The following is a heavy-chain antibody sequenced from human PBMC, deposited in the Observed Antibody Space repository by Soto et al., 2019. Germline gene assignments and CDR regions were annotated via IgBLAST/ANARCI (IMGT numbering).Heavy chain of an antibody. D-gene: IGHD6-13*01. CDR1: GGTFSSNA. Sequence: QVQLVQSGAAVKKPGSSVKVSCKTSGGTFSSNAISWLRQAPGQGLEWMGGIIPIFGTVNYAQKYQGIVTITADKSTRTAYMELSSLRSEDTAVYYCARRERSIAAAGWNYYGMDVWGQGTTVTVSS. CDR3: ARRERSIAAAGWNYYGMDV. J-gene: IGHJ6*02. V-gene: IGHV1-69*06. CDR2: IIPIFGTV.